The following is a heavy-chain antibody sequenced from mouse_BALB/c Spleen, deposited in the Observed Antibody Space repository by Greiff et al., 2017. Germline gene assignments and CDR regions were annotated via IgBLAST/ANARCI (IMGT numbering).Heavy chain of an antibody. J-gene: IGHJ2*01. CDR1: GYSITSGYY. CDR3: ARNGRQGDY. V-gene: IGHV3-6*02. CDR2: ISYDGSN. D-gene: IGHD3-1*01. Sequence: EVQLQESGPGLVKPSQSLSLTCSVTGYSITSGYYWNWIRQFPGNKLEWMGYISYDGSNNYNPSLKNRISITRDTSKNQFFLKLNSVTTEDTATYYCARNGRQGDYWGQGTTLTVSS.